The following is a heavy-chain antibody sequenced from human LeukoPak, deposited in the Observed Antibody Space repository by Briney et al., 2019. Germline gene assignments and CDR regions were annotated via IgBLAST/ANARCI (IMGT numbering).Heavy chain of an antibody. J-gene: IGHJ4*02. CDR1: GGSFSGYY. V-gene: IGHV4-34*01. D-gene: IGHD2-8*01. CDR3: ARGPYCTNGVCYTILDY. Sequence: SETLSLTCAAYGGSFSGYYWNWIRQPPGKGLEWIGEINHSGNTNYNPSLKSRVTISVDTSKDQFSLKLSSVTAADTAVYYCARGPYCTNGVCYTILDYWGQGTLVTVSS. CDR2: INHSGNT.